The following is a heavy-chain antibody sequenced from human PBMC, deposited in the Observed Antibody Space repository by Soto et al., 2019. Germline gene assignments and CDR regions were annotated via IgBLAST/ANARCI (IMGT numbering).Heavy chain of an antibody. CDR1: EFIFSNYN. CDR2: ISSSGTYI. CDR3: ARDPRTSVTPHTYYYHGMDV. J-gene: IGHJ6*02. D-gene: IGHD4-17*01. Sequence: SLRLSCAASEFIFSNYNMNWVLQAPGKGLEWVSFISSSGTYIYYADSVKGRFTVARDNAKNSLYLQMNSLRAEDTAVYFCARDPRTSVTPHTYYYHGMDVWGQGTTVTVSS. V-gene: IGHV3-21*01.